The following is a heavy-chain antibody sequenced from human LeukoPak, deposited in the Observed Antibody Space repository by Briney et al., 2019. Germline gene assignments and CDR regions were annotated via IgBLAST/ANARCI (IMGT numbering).Heavy chain of an antibody. CDR2: ISYDGSNK. J-gene: IGHJ3*02. Sequence: GGSLRLSCAASGFTFCSYAMHWVRQAPGKGLEWVAVISYDGSNKYYADSVKGRFTISRDNSKNTLYLQMNSLRAEDTAVYCCARDWGQDTAMVKRAFDIWGQGTMVTVSS. V-gene: IGHV3-30-3*01. CDR1: GFTFCSYA. CDR3: ARDWGQDTAMVKRAFDI. D-gene: IGHD5-18*01.